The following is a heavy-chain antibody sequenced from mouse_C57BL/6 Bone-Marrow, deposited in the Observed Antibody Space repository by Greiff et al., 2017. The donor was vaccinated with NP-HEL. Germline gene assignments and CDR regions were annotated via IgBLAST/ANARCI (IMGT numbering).Heavy chain of an antibody. CDR3: TTGYYYGSSSWFAY. Sequence: EVKLQESGAELVRPGASVKLSCTASGFNIKDDYMHWVKQRPEQGLEWIGWIDPENGDTEYASKFQGKATITADPSSNTAYLQLSSLTSEDTAVYYCTTGYYYGSSSWFAYWGQGTLVTVSA. D-gene: IGHD1-1*01. CDR2: IDPENGDT. J-gene: IGHJ3*01. CDR1: GFNIKDDY. V-gene: IGHV14-4*01.